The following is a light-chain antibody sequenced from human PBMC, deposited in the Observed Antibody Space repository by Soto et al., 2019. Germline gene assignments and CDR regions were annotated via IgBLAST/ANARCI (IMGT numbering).Light chain of an antibody. CDR1: NSDVGGYNY. CDR3: SSYTSISTLYV. J-gene: IGLJ1*01. CDR2: EVS. Sequence: QSALTQPACVSVSPGQSITISCTGTNSDVGGYNYVSWYQQHPGKAPELTIYEVSHRPSGVSNRFSGSKSDNTASLTISGLQAEDEADYYCSSYTSISTLYVFGTGTKVTVL. V-gene: IGLV2-14*01.